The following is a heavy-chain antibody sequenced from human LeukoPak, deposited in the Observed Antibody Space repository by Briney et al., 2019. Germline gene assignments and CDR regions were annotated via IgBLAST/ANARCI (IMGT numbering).Heavy chain of an antibody. CDR3: ARVRLVVTAADY. CDR1: GFTFSTYS. CDR2: ISGTGTGT. J-gene: IGHJ4*02. D-gene: IGHD2-21*02. Sequence: RGSLRLSCAASGFTFSTYSMNWVRQAPGRGLEWVSVISGTGTGTYYADSVKGRFTISRDNSKNTLYLQMNSLRAEDTAIYYCARVRLVVTAADYWGQGTLVTVSS. V-gene: IGHV3-23*01.